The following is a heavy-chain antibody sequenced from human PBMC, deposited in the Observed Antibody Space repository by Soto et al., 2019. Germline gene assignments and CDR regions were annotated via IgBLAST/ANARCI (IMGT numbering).Heavy chain of an antibody. D-gene: IGHD3-16*02. J-gene: IGHJ4*02. CDR1: GGTFSSYA. CDR3: ARSITFGGAIDY. CDR2: IIPIFGTA. Sequence: SVKVSCKASGGTFSSYAISWVRQAPGQGLEWMGGIIPIFGTANYAQKFQGRVTITADESTSTAYMELSSLRSEDTAVYYCARSITFGGAIDYWGQGTLVTVSS. V-gene: IGHV1-69*13.